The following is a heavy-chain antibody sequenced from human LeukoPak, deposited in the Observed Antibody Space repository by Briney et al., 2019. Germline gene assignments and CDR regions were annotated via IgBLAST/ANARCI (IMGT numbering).Heavy chain of an antibody. CDR1: GFTFSSYS. J-gene: IGHJ4*02. Sequence: PGGSLRLSCAASGFTFSSYSMNWVRQAPGKGLEWVSSISSSSSYIYYADSVKGRFTISRDNSKNTLYLQMNSLRAEDTAVYYCAKESPRFDYWGQGTLVTVSS. CDR2: ISSSSSYI. V-gene: IGHV3-21*04. CDR3: AKESPRFDY.